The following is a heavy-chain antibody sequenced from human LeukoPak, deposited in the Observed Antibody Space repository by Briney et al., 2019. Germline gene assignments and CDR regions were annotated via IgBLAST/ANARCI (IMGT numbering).Heavy chain of an antibody. CDR1: GFTFSSYA. CDR2: ISYDGSNK. V-gene: IGHV3-30-3*01. Sequence: PGGSQRLSCAASGFTFSSYAMHWVRQAPGKGLEWVAVISYDGSNKYYADSVKGRFTISRDNSKNTLYLQMNSLRAEDTAVYYCAKEYFGVVTGHDPLDYWGQGTLVTVSS. CDR3: AKEYFGVVTGHDPLDY. D-gene: IGHD2-21*02. J-gene: IGHJ4*02.